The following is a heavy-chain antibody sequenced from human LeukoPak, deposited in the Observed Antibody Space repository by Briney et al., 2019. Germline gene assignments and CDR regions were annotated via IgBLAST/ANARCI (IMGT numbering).Heavy chain of an antibody. D-gene: IGHD2-2*02. CDR2: TKHDRSER. J-gene: IGHJ3*02. V-gene: IGHV3-7*01. CDR3: TLYCSSAGCYKGFAFDI. CDR1: GFNFSSYW. Sequence: GGSLRLSCAAPGFNFSSYWMSWVRQAPGKGLEWVAITKHDRSERYYVDSVKGRFTISRDNAKKSVSLQMNSLRAEDTAVYYCTLYCSSAGCYKGFAFDIWGQGTMVTVSS.